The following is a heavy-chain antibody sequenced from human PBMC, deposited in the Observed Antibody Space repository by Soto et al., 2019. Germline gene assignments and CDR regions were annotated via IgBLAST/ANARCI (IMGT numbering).Heavy chain of an antibody. Sequence: QVQLVESGGGVVQPGRSLRLSCAASGFTFSRYDMHWVRQAPGKGLEWVAVIGNVGSNKNKEDSVKGRFTISRDNSKNTLYVQMNSLRVEDTAVYYCARGGRGWYTDFQHWGQGALVTVSS. CDR2: IGNVGSNK. D-gene: IGHD6-19*01. V-gene: IGHV3-33*01. J-gene: IGHJ1*01. CDR1: GFTFSRYD. CDR3: ARGGRGWYTDFQH.